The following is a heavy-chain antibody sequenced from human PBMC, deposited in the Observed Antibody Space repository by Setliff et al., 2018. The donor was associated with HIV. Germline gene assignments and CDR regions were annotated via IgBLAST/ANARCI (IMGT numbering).Heavy chain of an antibody. CDR1: GFTFNSAW. Sequence: GGSLRLSCEASGFTFNSAWMHWVRQAPGKGPEWVGRIKSRTDGGTTDYAAPVRGRFTISREDSKNTLSLIMNDLKADDTGFYFCTREIRDGYPRSSNWGQGTLVTVSS. D-gene: IGHD3-10*01. CDR3: TREIRDGYPRSSN. J-gene: IGHJ4*02. V-gene: IGHV3-15*01. CDR2: IKSRTDGGTT.